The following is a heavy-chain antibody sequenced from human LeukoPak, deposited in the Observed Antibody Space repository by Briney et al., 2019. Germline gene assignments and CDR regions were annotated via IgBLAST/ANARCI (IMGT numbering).Heavy chain of an antibody. CDR1: GFTFSNYW. J-gene: IGHJ4*02. CDR2: INSDGSST. D-gene: IGHD5-18*01. CDR3: ARGGGYSYGSFDY. Sequence: GGSLRLSCAASGFTFSNYWMHWVRQAPGKGLVWVSRINSDGSSTSYADSVKGRFTISRDNAKNTVYLQMNSLRAEDTAVYYCARGGGYSYGSFDYWGQGTLVTVSS. V-gene: IGHV3-74*01.